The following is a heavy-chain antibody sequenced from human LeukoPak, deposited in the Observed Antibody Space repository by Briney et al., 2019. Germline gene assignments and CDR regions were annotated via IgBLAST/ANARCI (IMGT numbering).Heavy chain of an antibody. CDR1: GYSISSGYS. CDR2: IDHSGST. V-gene: IGHV4-38-2*02. J-gene: IGHJ5*02. CDR3: ARGYSSGWSGFDP. D-gene: IGHD6-19*01. Sequence: PSETLSLTCTVSGYSISSGYSWGWIRQTPGMGLEWIGSIDHSGSTYYNPSLSGRVTISVDTSKNQFSLKLSSVTAADTAVYYCARGYSSGWSGFDPWGQGTLVTVSS.